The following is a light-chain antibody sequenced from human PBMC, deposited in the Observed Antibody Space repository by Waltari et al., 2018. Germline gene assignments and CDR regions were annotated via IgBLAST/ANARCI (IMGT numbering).Light chain of an antibody. CDR1: QSVSTY. V-gene: IGKV3-11*01. J-gene: IGKJ4*01. CDR2: DAS. Sequence: EIVLTQSPATLSWSPGERATLSCRASQSVSTYLAWYQQKPGQAPRLLIYDASTRATGTPARFSGSGSGTDFSLTISSLEPEDFAVYYCQQRGNGLTFGGGTKVEIK. CDR3: QQRGNGLT.